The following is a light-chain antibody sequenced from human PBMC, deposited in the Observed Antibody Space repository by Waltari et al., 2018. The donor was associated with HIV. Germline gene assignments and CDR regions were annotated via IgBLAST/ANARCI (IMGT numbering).Light chain of an antibody. J-gene: IGLJ1*01. CDR3: QVWDSDSDHV. Sequence: SYVLTQPPPVSVAPGETATITCAGNNIGCKNVHWYQQRPGQAPILVIYYDNERPSGIPERFAGSNSGNTATLTIRGVEVADEADYYCQVWDSDSDHVFGPGTEVTVL. CDR1: NIGCKN. V-gene: IGLV3-21*01. CDR2: YDN.